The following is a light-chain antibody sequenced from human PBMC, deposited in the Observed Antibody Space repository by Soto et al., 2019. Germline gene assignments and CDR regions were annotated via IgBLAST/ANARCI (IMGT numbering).Light chain of an antibody. CDR3: AAWDDSLNGHLV. CDR2: SNN. CDR1: SSNIGSNT. J-gene: IGLJ2*01. V-gene: IGLV1-44*01. Sequence: QLVLTQTPSASGTPGQRVTISCSGSSSNIGSNTVNWYQQLPGTAPKLLIYSNNQRPSGVPDRFSGSKSGTSASLAISGLLSEDEADYYCAAWDDSLNGHLVFGGGTKLTVL.